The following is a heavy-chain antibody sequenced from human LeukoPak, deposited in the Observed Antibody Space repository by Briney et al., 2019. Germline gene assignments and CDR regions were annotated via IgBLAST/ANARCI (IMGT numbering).Heavy chain of an antibody. J-gene: IGHJ5*02. V-gene: IGHV5-51*01. Sequence: PGESLKISCKGSGYSFTSYWIGWVRQMPGKGLEWMGIIYPGDSDTRYSPSFQGQVTISADKSISTAYLQWSSLKASDTAMYYCARLRIVVAPRFGNWFDPWGQGTLVTVSS. CDR3: ARLRIVVAPRFGNWFDP. D-gene: IGHD3-22*01. CDR1: GYSFTSYW. CDR2: IYPGDSDT.